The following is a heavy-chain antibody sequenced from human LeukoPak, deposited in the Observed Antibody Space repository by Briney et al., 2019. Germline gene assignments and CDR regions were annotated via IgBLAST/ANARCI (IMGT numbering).Heavy chain of an antibody. CDR2: ISPSGGST. CDR3: ARGFGPAAMNYYMDV. CDR1: GYTFTSNY. D-gene: IGHD2-2*01. Sequence: GASVKVSCKAFGYTFTSNYMHWVRQAPGQGPEWMGVISPSGGSTTYAQKFQGRVTLTRDMSTSTDYLELSSLRSDDTAVYYCARGFGPAAMNYYMDVWGKGTTVTISS. V-gene: IGHV1-46*01. J-gene: IGHJ6*03.